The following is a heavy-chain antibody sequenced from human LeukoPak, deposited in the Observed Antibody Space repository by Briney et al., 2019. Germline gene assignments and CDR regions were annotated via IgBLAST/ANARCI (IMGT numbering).Heavy chain of an antibody. Sequence: ASVKVSCKASGYTFTSYDINWVRQATGQGLEWMGWMNPNSGNTGYAQKFQGRVTMTRNTSISTAYMELSSLRSEDTAVYYCARGRSAGLYFDYRGQGTLVTVSS. CDR2: MNPNSGNT. CDR1: GYTFTSYD. CDR3: ARGRSAGLYFDY. D-gene: IGHD3-10*01. V-gene: IGHV1-8*01. J-gene: IGHJ4*02.